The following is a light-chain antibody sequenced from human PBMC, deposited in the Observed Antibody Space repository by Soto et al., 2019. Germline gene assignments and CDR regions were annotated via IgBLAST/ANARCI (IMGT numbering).Light chain of an antibody. CDR1: QSISSY. V-gene: IGKV1-39*01. CDR3: QQSSRTPIT. Sequence: IQMTQSPSSLSSSLGYIVTITFLASQSISSYLNWYQQKPGKAPKLLIYGASSLQSGVPSRFSGSGSGTDFTLAINSLQPEDFATYYCQQSSRTPITFGQGTRLEIK. CDR2: GAS. J-gene: IGKJ5*01.